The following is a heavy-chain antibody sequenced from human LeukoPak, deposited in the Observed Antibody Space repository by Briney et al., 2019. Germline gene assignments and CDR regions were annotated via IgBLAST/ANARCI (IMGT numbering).Heavy chain of an antibody. Sequence: ASVTVSCTASGYTFTGYYMHWVRQAPGQGLEWMGWINPNSGGTNYAQRFQGRVTMTRDTSISTAYMELSRLRSDDTAVYYCARGLRYSSGWYEWGQGTLVTVSS. CDR1: GYTFTGYY. CDR2: INPNSGGT. D-gene: IGHD6-19*01. V-gene: IGHV1-2*02. CDR3: ARGLRYSSGWYE. J-gene: IGHJ4*02.